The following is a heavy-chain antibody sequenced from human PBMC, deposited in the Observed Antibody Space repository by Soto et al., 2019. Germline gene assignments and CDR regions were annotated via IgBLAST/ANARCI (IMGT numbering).Heavy chain of an antibody. J-gene: IGHJ6*02. CDR1: GGSFSGYY. CDR3: ARLSKGYCTNGVCHTHYYYYGMDV. Sequence: SETLSLTCAVYGGSFSGYYWSWIRQPPGKGLEWIGEINHSGSTNYNPSLKSRVTISVDTSKNQFSLKLSSVTAADTAVYYCARLSKGYCTNGVCHTHYYYYGMDVWGQGTTVTVS. D-gene: IGHD2-8*01. V-gene: IGHV4-34*01. CDR2: INHSGST.